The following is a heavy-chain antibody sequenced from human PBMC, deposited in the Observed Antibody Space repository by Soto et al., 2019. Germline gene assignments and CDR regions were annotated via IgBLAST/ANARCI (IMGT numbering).Heavy chain of an antibody. CDR2: ISGYDGNT. Sequence: GASVKVSCKASGYTFSNYGITWVRQAPGQGLEWMGWISGYDGNTNYAQNFQGRVTMTTDPSTRTAYMELRSLRSDDTAVYYCARKSSSSSWFDPWGQGNLVTVSS. CDR3: ARKSSSSSWFDP. J-gene: IGHJ5*01. V-gene: IGHV1-18*01. CDR1: GYTFSNYG. D-gene: IGHD6-6*01.